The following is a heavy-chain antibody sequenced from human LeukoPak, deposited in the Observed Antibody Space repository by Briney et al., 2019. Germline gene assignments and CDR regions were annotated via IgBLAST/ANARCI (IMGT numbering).Heavy chain of an antibody. V-gene: IGHV3-73*01. Sequence: GGSLRLSCAASGFSFSGSAMHWVRQASGKGLEWVGRIRSKPNSYATNYAASVQGRFTISRDDSKNTAYLQTNSLKTEDTAVYYCTRQAIGGNFDYWGQGTLVTVSS. D-gene: IGHD3-10*01. CDR1: GFSFSGSA. CDR2: IRSKPNSYAT. CDR3: TRQAIGGNFDY. J-gene: IGHJ4*02.